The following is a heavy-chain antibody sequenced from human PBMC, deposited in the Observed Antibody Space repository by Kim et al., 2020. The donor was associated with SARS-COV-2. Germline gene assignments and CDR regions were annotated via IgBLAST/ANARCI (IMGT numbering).Heavy chain of an antibody. D-gene: IGHD6-6*01. V-gene: IGHV4-4*02. CDR3: ATEGEVIAARSRGAFDI. Sequence: SETLSLTCAVSGGSISSSNWWSWVRQPPGKGLEWIGEIYHSGSTNYNPSLKSRVTISVDKSKNQFSLKLSSVTAADTAVYYCATEGEVIAARSRGAFDIWGQGTMVTVSS. CDR2: IYHSGST. J-gene: IGHJ3*02. CDR1: GGSISSSNW.